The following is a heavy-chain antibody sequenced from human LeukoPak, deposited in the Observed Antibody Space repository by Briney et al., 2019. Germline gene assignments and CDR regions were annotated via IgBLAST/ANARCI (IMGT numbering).Heavy chain of an antibody. Sequence: GSVKVSCKASGYTFTSYYMHWVRQAPGQGLEWMGIINPSGGSTSYAQKFQGRVTVTRDTSISTAYMELGRLRSDDTAVYYCARDILATSIAAPYYWGEGALFSVSS. CDR2: INPSGGST. D-gene: IGHD6-13*01. J-gene: IGHJ4*02. V-gene: IGHV1-46*01. CDR1: GYTFTSYY. CDR3: ARDILATSIAAPYY.